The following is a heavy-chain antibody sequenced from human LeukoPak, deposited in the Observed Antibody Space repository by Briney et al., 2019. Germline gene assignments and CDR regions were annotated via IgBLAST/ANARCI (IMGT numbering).Heavy chain of an antibody. D-gene: IGHD4-17*01. Sequence: GRSLRLSCAASGFTFDDYAMHWVRQAPGKGLEWVSGISWNSGSIGYADSVKGRFTISRDNAKNSLYLQMNSPRAEDTALYYCAKDIVDYGDYLGAFDIWGQGTMVTVSS. J-gene: IGHJ3*02. CDR1: GFTFDDYA. CDR2: ISWNSGSI. V-gene: IGHV3-9*01. CDR3: AKDIVDYGDYLGAFDI.